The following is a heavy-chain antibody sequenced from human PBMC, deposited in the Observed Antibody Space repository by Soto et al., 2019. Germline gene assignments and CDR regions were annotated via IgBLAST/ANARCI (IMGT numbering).Heavy chain of an antibody. CDR1: GFTFSSYG. CDR2: ISYDGSNK. J-gene: IGHJ3*02. V-gene: IGHV3-30*18. Sequence: PGGSLRLSCAASGFTFSSYGMHWVRQAPGEGLEWVAVISYDGSNKYYADSVKGRFTISRDNSKNTLYLQMNSLRAEDTAVYYCAKDFYDFWSGRIHDAFDIWGQGTMVTVSS. D-gene: IGHD3-3*01. CDR3: AKDFYDFWSGRIHDAFDI.